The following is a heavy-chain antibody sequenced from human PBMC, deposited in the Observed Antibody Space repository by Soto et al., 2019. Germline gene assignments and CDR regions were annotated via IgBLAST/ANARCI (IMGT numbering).Heavy chain of an antibody. CDR1: GGSISSGDYY. CDR3: ARGGSYGYGRPPKPTDY. V-gene: IGHV4-30-4*01. D-gene: IGHD5-18*01. Sequence: SETLSLTCTVSGGSISSGDYYWSWIRQPPGKGLEWIGYIYYSGSTYYNPSLKSRVTISVDTSKNQFSLKLSSVTAADTAVYYCARGGSYGYGRPPKPTDYWGQGTLVTVSS. J-gene: IGHJ4*02. CDR2: IYYSGST.